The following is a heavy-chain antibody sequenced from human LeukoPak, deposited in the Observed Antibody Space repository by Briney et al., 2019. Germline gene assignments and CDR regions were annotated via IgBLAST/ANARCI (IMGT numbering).Heavy chain of an antibody. Sequence: AGGSLRLSCAASGLTVSSNYLSWVRQAPGRGLDWVSVIYGSGSTDYADSVKGRFTISRDNSKNTLFLQMNSLRAEDTAVYYCAKTGSSRFDYWGQGTLVTVSS. J-gene: IGHJ4*02. CDR2: IYGSGST. CDR3: AKTGSSRFDY. V-gene: IGHV3-53*01. CDR1: GLTVSSNY. D-gene: IGHD1-26*01.